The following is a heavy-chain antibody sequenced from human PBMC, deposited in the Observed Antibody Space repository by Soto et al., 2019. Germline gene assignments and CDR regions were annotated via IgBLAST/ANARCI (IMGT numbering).Heavy chain of an antibody. J-gene: IGHJ4*02. Sequence: VKLSNKASGGTFISYAIIWVRQAPGQGLEWMGGIIPIFGTASYAQKFQGRVTITADESTSTAYMELSSLRSEDTAVSYCARVRGGTYPDYWGQGTRVTVSS. CDR3: ARVRGGTYPDY. CDR2: IIPIFGTA. D-gene: IGHD1-26*01. CDR1: GGTFISYA. V-gene: IGHV1-69*01.